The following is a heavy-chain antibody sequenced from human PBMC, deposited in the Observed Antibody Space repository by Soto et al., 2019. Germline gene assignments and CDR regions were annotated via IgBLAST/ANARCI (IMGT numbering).Heavy chain of an antibody. CDR2: IYASGTP. CDR1: GGSISTFY. CDR3: ARNSGSYSPFYYGMDV. J-gene: IGHJ6*02. Sequence: QVQLQESGPGLVKPSETLSLTCTVSGGSISTFYWSWIWQPPGKGLEWIGYIYASGTPNYNPSLKSLVTIAIDTSKNQFSLSLSSVTAADTAVYYCARNSGSYSPFYYGMDVWGQGTTVTVSS. D-gene: IGHD1-26*01. V-gene: IGHV4-59*01.